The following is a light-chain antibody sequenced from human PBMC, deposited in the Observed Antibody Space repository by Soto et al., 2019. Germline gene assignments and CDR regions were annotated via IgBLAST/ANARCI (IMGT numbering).Light chain of an antibody. J-gene: IGLJ1*01. CDR3: QSYDSSLSEV. CDR1: SSVVGGYNY. CDR2: GNS. V-gene: IGLV2-11*01. Sequence: HSVLTQPPSVSGSPLQSVTISCTGTSSVVGGYNYVSWYQQHPGKAPKLTIYGNSNRPSGVPDRFSGSKSGTSASLAITGLQAEDEADYYCQSYDSSLSEVFGTGTKVTVL.